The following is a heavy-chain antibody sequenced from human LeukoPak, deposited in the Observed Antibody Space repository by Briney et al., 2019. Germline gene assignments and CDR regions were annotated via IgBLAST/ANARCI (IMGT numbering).Heavy chain of an antibody. D-gene: IGHD4-17*01. CDR3: ARASFTYGDYGDNWFDP. J-gene: IGHJ5*02. CDR2: ISHDAKNK. Sequence: GRSLRLSCAASGFSFTSYEMHWVRQAPGKGLEWVAVISHDAKNKNYADSVKGRFNISRDNFMNMLYLQMNSLRVEDTAVYYCARASFTYGDYGDNWFDPWGQGTLVTVSS. CDR1: GFSFTSYE. V-gene: IGHV3-30*04.